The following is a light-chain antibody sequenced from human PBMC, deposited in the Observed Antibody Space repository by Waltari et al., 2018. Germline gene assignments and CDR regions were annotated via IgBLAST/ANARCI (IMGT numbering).Light chain of an antibody. CDR1: HDISSS. CDR3: QQLNNHPPRT. Sequence: DIQLTQSPSFLSASVGDRVTITCRASHDISSSLAWYQQKPGKAPNLLIYAASTLQSGVPSRFSGSGSGTEFALTISSLQPEDFATYFCQQLNNHPPRTFGGGTKVEIK. J-gene: IGKJ4*01. V-gene: IGKV1-9*01. CDR2: AAS.